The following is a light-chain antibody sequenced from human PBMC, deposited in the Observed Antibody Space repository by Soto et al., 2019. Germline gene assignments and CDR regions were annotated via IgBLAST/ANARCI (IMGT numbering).Light chain of an antibody. CDR1: QSVSNFY. V-gene: IGKV3-20*01. CDR3: QQCARSPWT. Sequence: EIVLTQSPGTLSLSPGERATLSCRASQSVSNFYLAWYQQKPGQSPRLLISGASSRAAGIPDRFSGGGSGTDFTLTNSRLEHEDFAVYYCQQCARSPWTFGQGTKVEI. CDR2: GAS. J-gene: IGKJ1*01.